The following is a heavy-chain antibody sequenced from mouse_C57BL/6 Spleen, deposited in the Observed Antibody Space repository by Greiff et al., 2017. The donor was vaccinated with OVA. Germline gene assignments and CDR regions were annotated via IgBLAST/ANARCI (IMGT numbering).Heavy chain of an antibody. CDR2: IYPGSGST. CDR3: ERITTVWYFDV. D-gene: IGHD1-1*01. Sequence: QVHVKQPGAELVKPGASVKMSCKASGYTFTSYWITWVKQRPGQGLEWIGDIYPGSGSTNYNEKFKSKATLTVGTSSSTAYMQLSSLTSEDSAVYYCERITTVWYFDVWGTGTTVTVSS. CDR1: GYTFTSYW. J-gene: IGHJ1*03. V-gene: IGHV1-55*01.